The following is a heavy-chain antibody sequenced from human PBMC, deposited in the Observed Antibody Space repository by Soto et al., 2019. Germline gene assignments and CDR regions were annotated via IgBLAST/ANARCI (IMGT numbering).Heavy chain of an antibody. D-gene: IGHD3-22*01. CDR2: INAGNGNT. J-gene: IGHJ4*02. CDR1: GYTFTSYA. CDR3: ARGSGYYYWDDY. Sequence: QVQLVQSGAEEKKPGASVKVSCKASGYTFTSYAMHWVRQAPGQRLEWMGWINAGNGNTKYSQKFQGRVTITRDTSASTAYMELGSLRSEDTAVYSCARGSGYYYWDDYWGQGTLVTVSS. V-gene: IGHV1-3*05.